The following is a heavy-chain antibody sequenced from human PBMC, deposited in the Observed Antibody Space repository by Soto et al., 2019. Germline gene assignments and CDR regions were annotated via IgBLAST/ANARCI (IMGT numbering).Heavy chain of an antibody. J-gene: IGHJ3*01. CDR1: GGSITPYY. CDR3: ARQQYTVVTAFDV. Sequence: QVQLQESGPGLVKTLDTLSLTCTVCGGSITPYYWSWIPQPPGEGLERIGYVSYSGKTGYNPSLKSRVSMSIDTSKNEFSLKLTSLTAADAATYYCARQQYTVVTAFDVWGQGTTVAVSS. CDR2: VSYSGKT. D-gene: IGHD2-15*01. V-gene: IGHV4-59*07.